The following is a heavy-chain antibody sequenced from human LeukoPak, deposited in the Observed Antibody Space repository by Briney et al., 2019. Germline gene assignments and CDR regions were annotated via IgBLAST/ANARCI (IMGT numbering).Heavy chain of an antibody. Sequence: SETLSLTCTVSGYSISSDYYWGWIRQPPGKGLEWIGSIYHTGSTFYSPSLKSRVTISLGTSKNQLSLKVDSVTAADTAIYYCARVPTVANWFDPWGQGTLVTVSS. D-gene: IGHD4-23*01. CDR2: IYHTGST. CDR3: ARVPTVANWFDP. V-gene: IGHV4-38-2*02. CDR1: GYSISSDYY. J-gene: IGHJ5*02.